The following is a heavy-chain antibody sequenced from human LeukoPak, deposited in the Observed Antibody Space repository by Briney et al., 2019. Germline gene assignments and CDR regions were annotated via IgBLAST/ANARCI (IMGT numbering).Heavy chain of an antibody. CDR1: GYTFTGYY. D-gene: IGHD1-7*01. V-gene: IGHV1-2*02. Sequence: ASVKVSCKASGYTFTGYYMHWVRQAPGQGLEWMGWINPNSGGTNYAQNFQGRVTMTRDTSISTAYMELSRLRSDDTAVYHCARIGGNWNYVYWGQGTLVTVSS. J-gene: IGHJ4*02. CDR2: INPNSGGT. CDR3: ARIGGNWNYVY.